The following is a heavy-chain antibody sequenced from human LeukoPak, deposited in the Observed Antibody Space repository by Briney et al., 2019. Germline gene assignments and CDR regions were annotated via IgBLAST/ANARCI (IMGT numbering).Heavy chain of an antibody. V-gene: IGHV4-59*01. CDR2: IFFSGTT. CDR3: ARVGSGGAWFDF. D-gene: IGHD6-19*01. J-gene: IGHJ4*02. CDR1: SVSLTNYY. Sequence: SETLSLTCTVSSVSLTNYYWSWIRQPPGKGLEWIGYIFFSGTTNYNPSLKSRVTISVDTSKNQFSLKMTSVTAAATAVYFCARVGSGGAWFDFWGQGTLVTVSS.